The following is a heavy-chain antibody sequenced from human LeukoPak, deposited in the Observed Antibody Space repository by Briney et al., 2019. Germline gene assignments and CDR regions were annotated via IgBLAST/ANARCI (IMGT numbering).Heavy chain of an antibody. CDR2: INHSGST. CDR1: GGSFSGYY. CDR3: ARVENGYTSGFVDY. D-gene: IGHD5-24*01. J-gene: IGHJ4*02. Sequence: SETLSLTCAVYGGSFSGYYWSWIRQPPGKGLEWIGEINHSGSTNYSPSLKSRVTISVDTSKNQFSLKLSSVTAADTAVYYCARVENGYTSGFVDYWGQGTLVTVSS. V-gene: IGHV4-34*01.